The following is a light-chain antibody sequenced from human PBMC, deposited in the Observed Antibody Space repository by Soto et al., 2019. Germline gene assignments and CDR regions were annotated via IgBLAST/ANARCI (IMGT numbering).Light chain of an antibody. Sequence: QSVLTQPPSASGSPGQSVTISCTGTSSDVGGYDFVAWHQQHPGKAPRLMIYDVSKRPSGVPDRFSGSKSGYTASLTVSGLQAGDEADYYCSSFVGGNIYVFGTGTKVTVL. J-gene: IGLJ1*01. CDR3: SSFVGGNIYV. CDR2: DVS. CDR1: SSDVGGYDF. V-gene: IGLV2-8*01.